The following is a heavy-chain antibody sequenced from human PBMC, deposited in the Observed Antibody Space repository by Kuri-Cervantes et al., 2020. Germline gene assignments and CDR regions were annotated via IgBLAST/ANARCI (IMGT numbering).Heavy chain of an antibody. CDR1: GFTFSSYG. CDR2: IWYDGSNK. J-gene: IGHJ6*02. CDR3: AKSYSSGWTYGMDV. D-gene: IGHD6-19*01. V-gene: IGHV3-30*02. Sequence: GESLKISCAASGFTFSSYGMHWVRQAPGKGLEWVAVIWYDGSNKYYADSVKGRFTISRDNSKNTLYLQMNSLTAEDTAVYYCAKSYSSGWTYGMDVWGQGTTVTVSS.